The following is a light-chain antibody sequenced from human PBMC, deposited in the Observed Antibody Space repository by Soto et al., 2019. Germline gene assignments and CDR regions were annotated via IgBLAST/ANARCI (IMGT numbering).Light chain of an antibody. CDR1: QSISTN. Sequence: DIVLTQSPVTLSLSPGDRATLSCRASQSISTNLAWFQQKPGQAPRLLIYDASNRAAGVPARFTGSGSGTDFTLSISSLEPEDFAVYYCQHRSNWPPDFGQGTRLEIK. CDR3: QHRSNWPPD. CDR2: DAS. J-gene: IGKJ5*01. V-gene: IGKV3-11*01.